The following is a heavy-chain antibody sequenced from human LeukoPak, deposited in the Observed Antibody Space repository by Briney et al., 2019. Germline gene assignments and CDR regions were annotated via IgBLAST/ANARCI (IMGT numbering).Heavy chain of an antibody. CDR1: GFTFSSYG. Sequence: PGRSLRLSCAASGFTFSSYGMHWVRQAPGKGLERVAVISYDGSNKYYADSVKGRFTISRDNSKNTLYLQMNSLRAEDTAVYYCAKVGYSGYEGGDYWGQGTLVTVSS. CDR3: AKVGYSGYEGGDY. CDR2: ISYDGSNK. D-gene: IGHD5-12*01. V-gene: IGHV3-30*18. J-gene: IGHJ4*02.